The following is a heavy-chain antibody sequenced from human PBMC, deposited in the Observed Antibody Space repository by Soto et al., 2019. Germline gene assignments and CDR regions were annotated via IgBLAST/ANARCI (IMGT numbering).Heavy chain of an antibody. V-gene: IGHV1-2*04. CDR3: ERAGVSSTSPYYGMDV. CDR1: GYTFTGYY. CDR2: INPNSGGT. J-gene: IGHJ6*02. D-gene: IGHD2-2*01. Sequence: ASVKVSCKASGYTFTGYYMHWVRQAPGQGLEWMGWINPNSGGTNYAQKFQGWVTMTRDTSISTAYMELSRLRSDDTAVYCCERAGVSSTSPYYGMDVWGQGTTVTLSS.